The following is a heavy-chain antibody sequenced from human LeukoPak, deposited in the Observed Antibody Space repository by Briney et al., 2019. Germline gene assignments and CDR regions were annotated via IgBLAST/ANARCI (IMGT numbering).Heavy chain of an antibody. CDR2: IYYSGST. CDR3: ARLGPWGSYRYTLDY. D-gene: IGHD3-16*02. CDR1: GGSISSYY. J-gene: IGHJ4*02. V-gene: IGHV4-59*08. Sequence: SETLSLTCTVSGGSISSYYWSWIRQPPGKGLEWIGYIYYSGSTNYNPSLKSRVTISVDTSKNQFSLKLSSVTAADTAVYYCARLGPWGSYRYTLDYWGQGTLVTVSS.